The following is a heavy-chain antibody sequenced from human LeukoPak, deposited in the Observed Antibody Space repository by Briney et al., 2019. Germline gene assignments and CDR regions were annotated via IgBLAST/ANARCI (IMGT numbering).Heavy chain of an antibody. J-gene: IGHJ4*02. V-gene: IGHV1-2*02. CDR2: INPNSGGI. D-gene: IGHD3-16*02. CDR1: GYTFTGYY. CDR3: ARVAYDYVWGSYRSPFYYFDY. Sequence: ASVKVSCKASGYTFTGYYMHWVRQAPGRGLEWMGWINPNSGGINYAQKFQGRVTMTRDTSISTAYMELSSLRSEDTAVYYCARVAYDYVWGSYRSPFYYFDYWGQGTLVTVSS.